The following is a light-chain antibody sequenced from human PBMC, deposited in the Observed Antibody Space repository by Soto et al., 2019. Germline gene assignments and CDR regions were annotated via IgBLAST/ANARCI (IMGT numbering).Light chain of an antibody. CDR3: QDASTLPWT. CDR2: ATS. CDR1: QGIRND. Sequence: DIQMTQSPSSLSASVGDRVTITCRASQGIRNDLGWYQQKPGKAPKRLIYATSSLQSGVPSRFSGSGSGTDFTLTISSLQPEDCAVYYCQDASTLPWTFGQGTKVDIK. V-gene: IGKV1-17*01. J-gene: IGKJ1*01.